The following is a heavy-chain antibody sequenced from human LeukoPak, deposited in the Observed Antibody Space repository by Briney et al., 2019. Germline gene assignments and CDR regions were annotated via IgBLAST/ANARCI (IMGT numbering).Heavy chain of an antibody. Sequence: GGSLRLSCAGSEFTFSSYSMHWVRQAPGKGLEWVSSISGCSDDIYYADSVEGRFTISRDNSKNSLYLQMKSLRAEDTALYYCARRGYHDYSGFDYWGQGTLVTVSS. V-gene: IGHV3-21*01. CDR3: ARRGYHDYSGFDY. CDR2: ISGCSDDI. J-gene: IGHJ4*02. D-gene: IGHD1-26*01. CDR1: EFTFSSYS.